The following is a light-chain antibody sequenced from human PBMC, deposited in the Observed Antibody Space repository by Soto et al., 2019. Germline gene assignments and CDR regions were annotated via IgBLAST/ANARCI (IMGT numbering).Light chain of an antibody. Sequence: DIQMTQSPSTLSASIGDKVTITCRARQGNGNFFAWYLQKPAKPPKLLMYAASSQQSGVPPRFSGSGVGTDFTLTISSLQPEDFAIYYCQKYDSAPCTFGGGTKVEIK. J-gene: IGKJ4*01. V-gene: IGKV1-27*01. CDR1: QGNGNF. CDR3: QKYDSAPCT. CDR2: AAS.